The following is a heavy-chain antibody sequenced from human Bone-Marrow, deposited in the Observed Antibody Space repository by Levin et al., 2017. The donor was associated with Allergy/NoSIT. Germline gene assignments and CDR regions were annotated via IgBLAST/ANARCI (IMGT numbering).Heavy chain of an antibody. CDR3: ARIRNGYSLGDVSDS. D-gene: IGHD2-15*01. V-gene: IGHV3-48*03. J-gene: IGHJ3*02. CDR1: GFTFSNYE. CDR2: ISATASHK. Sequence: PGGSLRLSCVVSGFTFSNYEMSWVRQAPGKGLEWVSYISATASHKYYADSVTGRFTVSRDNVKSSMYLEMNALRVEDTAVYYCARIRNGYSLGDVSDSWGHGTMVIVSS.